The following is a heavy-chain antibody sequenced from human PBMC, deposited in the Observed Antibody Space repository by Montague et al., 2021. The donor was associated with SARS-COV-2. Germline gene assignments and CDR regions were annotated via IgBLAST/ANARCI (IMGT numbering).Heavy chain of an antibody. V-gene: IGHV1-24*01. CDR1: GYTLTELS. D-gene: IGHD3-10*01. J-gene: IGHJ5*02. Sequence: SVMVSCKVSGYTLTELSMHWVRQAPGKGLEWMGGFDPEDGETIYAQKFQGRVTMTEDTSTDTAYMELSSLRSEDTAVYYCATVGPVEYYYGSGSYRNWFDPWGQGTLVTVSS. CDR2: FDPEDGET. CDR3: ATVGPVEYYYGSGSYRNWFDP.